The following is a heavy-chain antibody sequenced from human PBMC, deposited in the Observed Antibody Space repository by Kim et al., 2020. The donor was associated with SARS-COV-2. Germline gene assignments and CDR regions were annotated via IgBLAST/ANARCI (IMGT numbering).Heavy chain of an antibody. J-gene: IGHJ2*01. V-gene: IGHV4-4*07. CDR3: ARDLIVRLNWADWYFDL. D-gene: IGHD7-27*01. CDR2: IYTSGST. Sequence: SETLSLTCTVSGGSISSYYWSWIRQPAGKGLEWIGRIYTSGSTNYNPSLKSRVTMSVDTSKNQFSLKLSSVTAADTAVYYCARDLIVRLNWADWYFDLWGRGTLVTVSS. CDR1: GGSISSYY.